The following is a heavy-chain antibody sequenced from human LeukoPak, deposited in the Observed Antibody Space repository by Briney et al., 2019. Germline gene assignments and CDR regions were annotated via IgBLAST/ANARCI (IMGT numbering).Heavy chain of an antibody. CDR3: ARRDTAMDIDC. CDR2: IYYSGST. Sequence: KSSETLSLTCTVSGGSISSYYWSWIRQPPGKGLEWIGYIYYSGSTNYNPSLKSRVTISVDTSKNQFSLKLSSVTAADTAVYYCARRDTAMDIDCWGQGTLVTVSS. J-gene: IGHJ4*02. CDR1: GGSISSYY. V-gene: IGHV4-59*08. D-gene: IGHD5-18*01.